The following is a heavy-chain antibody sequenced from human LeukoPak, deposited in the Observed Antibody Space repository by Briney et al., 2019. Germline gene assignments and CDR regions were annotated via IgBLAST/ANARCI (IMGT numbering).Heavy chain of an antibody. CDR3: ARFSDQIAIFGVVNYFLGD. CDR2: IYYSGSI. Sequence: SETLSLTCTVPGGSISSYYWSWIRQPPGKGLEWIGYIYYSGSINYNPSLKSRVTISVDTSENQFSLKLSSVTAADTAVYYCARFSDQIAIFGVVNYFLGDWGQGILVTVSS. CDR1: GGSISSYY. V-gene: IGHV4-59*13. J-gene: IGHJ4*02. D-gene: IGHD3-3*01.